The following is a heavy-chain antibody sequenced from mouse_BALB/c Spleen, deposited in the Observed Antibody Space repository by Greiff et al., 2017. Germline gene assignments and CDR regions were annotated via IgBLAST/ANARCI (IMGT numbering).Heavy chain of an antibody. CDR3: ARSEGGGGYYAMDY. Sequence: EVQLVESGPELVKPGASVKMSCKASGYTFTSYVMHWVKQKPGQGLEWIGYINPYNDGTKYNEKFKGKATLTSDKSSSTAYMELSSLTSEDSAVYYCARSEGGGGYYAMDYWGQGTSVTVSS. CDR2: INPYNDGT. CDR1: GYTFTSYV. J-gene: IGHJ4*01. V-gene: IGHV1-14*01.